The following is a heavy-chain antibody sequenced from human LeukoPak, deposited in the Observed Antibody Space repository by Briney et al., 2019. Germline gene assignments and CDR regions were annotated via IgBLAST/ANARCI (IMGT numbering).Heavy chain of an antibody. CDR1: GGSISSYY. Sequence: PSETLSLTCTVSGGSISSYYWSWIRQPPGKGLEWIGYIYYSGSTNYNPSLKSRVTISVDTSKNQFSLKLSSVTAADTAVYYCARGRQVDYWGQGTLVTVSS. V-gene: IGHV4-59*12. CDR2: IYYSGST. J-gene: IGHJ4*02. CDR3: ARGRQVDY.